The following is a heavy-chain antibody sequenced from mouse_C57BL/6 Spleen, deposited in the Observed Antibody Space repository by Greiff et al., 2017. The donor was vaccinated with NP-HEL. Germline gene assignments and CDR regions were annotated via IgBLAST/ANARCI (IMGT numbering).Heavy chain of an antibody. D-gene: IGHD1-1*01. CDR1: GYTFTDYY. V-gene: IGHV1-76*01. CDR2: IYPGSGNT. CDR3: ARGDGSSYFDY. J-gene: IGHJ2*01. Sequence: QVQLQQSGAELVRPGASVKLSCKASGYTFTDYYINWVKQRPGQGLEWIARIYPGSGNTYYNEKFKGKATLTAEKSSSTAYMQLSSLTSEDSAVYCCARGDGSSYFDYWGQGTTLTVSS.